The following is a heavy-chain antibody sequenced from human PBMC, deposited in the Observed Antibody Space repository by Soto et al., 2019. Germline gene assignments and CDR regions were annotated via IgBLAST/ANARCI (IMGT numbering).Heavy chain of an antibody. D-gene: IGHD2-2*03. J-gene: IGHJ4*02. CDR3: ASGYCSSTSCYDW. Sequence: QVQLVQSGAEVKKPGSSVKVSCKASGGTFSSYTISWVRQAAGQGLEWMGRIIPILGIANYAQKFQGRVTITADKSTSTAYMELSSLRSEDTAVYYCASGYCSSTSCYDWWGQGTLVTVSS. CDR1: GGTFSSYT. V-gene: IGHV1-69*02. CDR2: IIPILGIA.